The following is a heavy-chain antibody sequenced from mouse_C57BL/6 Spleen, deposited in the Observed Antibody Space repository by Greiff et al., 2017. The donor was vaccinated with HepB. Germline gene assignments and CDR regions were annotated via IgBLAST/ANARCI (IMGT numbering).Heavy chain of an antibody. J-gene: IGHJ2*01. CDR1: GYSFTGYY. V-gene: IGHV1-42*01. Sequence: EVQLQQSGPELVKPGASVKISCKASGYSFTGYYMNWVKQSPEKSLEWIGENNPSTGGTTYNQKFKAKATLTVDKSSSTAYMQLKSLTSEDSAVYYCARKKDYYGSSDYWGQGTTLTVSS. CDR3: ARKKDYYGSSDY. CDR2: NNPSTGGT. D-gene: IGHD1-1*01.